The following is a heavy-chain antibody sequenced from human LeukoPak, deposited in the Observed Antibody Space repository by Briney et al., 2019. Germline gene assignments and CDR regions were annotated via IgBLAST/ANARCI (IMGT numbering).Heavy chain of an antibody. CDR1: DGSISSYC. CDR3: ARGMLSFHLYFDY. CDR2: FYYSGGT. J-gene: IGHJ4*02. V-gene: IGHV4-59*01. Sequence: SETLSLTCTVLDGSISSYCCGWIRQPPGKGLEWIGYFYYSGGTNYNPSLKSRVTISVDTSENQFSLKLSAVTAAGTAGYYCARGMLSFHLYFDYWGRGTLVTVSS. D-gene: IGHD2-8*01.